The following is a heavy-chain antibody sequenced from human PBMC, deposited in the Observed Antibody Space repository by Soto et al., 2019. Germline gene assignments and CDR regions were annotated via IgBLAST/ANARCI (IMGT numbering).Heavy chain of an antibody. V-gene: IGHV1-18*01. D-gene: IGHD3-16*01. CDR2: ISAYNGNT. J-gene: IGHJ3*02. CDR1: GYTFTSYG. Sequence: ASVKVSCKASGYTFTSYGISWVRQAPGQGLEWMGWISAYNGNTNYAQKLQGRVTMTTDTSTGTAYMELRSLRSDDTAVYYCARADRGGGGGDAFDIWGQGTMVTVSS. CDR3: ARADRGGGGGDAFDI.